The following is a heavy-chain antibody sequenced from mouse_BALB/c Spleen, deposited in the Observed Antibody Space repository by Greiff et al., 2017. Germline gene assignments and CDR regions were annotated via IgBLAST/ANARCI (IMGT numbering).Heavy chain of an antibody. J-gene: IGHJ3*01. Sequence: QVQLKESAAELARPGASVKMSCKASGYTFTSYTMHWVKQRPGQGLEWIGYINPSSGYTEYNQKFKDKTTLTADKSSSTAYMQLSSLTSEDSAVYYCASYDYDEGSFAYWGQGTLVTVSA. CDR3: ASYDYDEGSFAY. CDR2: INPSSGYT. V-gene: IGHV1-4*02. D-gene: IGHD2-4*01. CDR1: GYTFTSYT.